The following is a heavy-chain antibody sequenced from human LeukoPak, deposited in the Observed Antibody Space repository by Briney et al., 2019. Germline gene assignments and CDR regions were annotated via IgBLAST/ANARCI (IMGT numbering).Heavy chain of an antibody. CDR3: AKDLSLGGSGCPDY. D-gene: IGHD6-19*01. J-gene: IGHJ4*02. CDR2: ISYDGSNK. Sequence: GGSLRLSCAASGFTFSSYGMHWVRQAPGKGLEWVAVISYDGSNKYYADSVKGRFTISRDNSKNTLYLQMNSLRAEDTAVYYCAKDLSLGGSGCPDYWGQGTLVTASS. V-gene: IGHV3-30*18. CDR1: GFTFSSYG.